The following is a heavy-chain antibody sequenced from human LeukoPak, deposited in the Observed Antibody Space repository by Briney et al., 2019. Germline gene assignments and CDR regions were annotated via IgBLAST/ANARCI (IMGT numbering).Heavy chain of an antibody. CDR3: ARDTYYYDRSGYPDY. Sequence: GASVKVSCKASGYTFTSCGISWVRQAPGQGLEWMGWISAYNGNTNYAQKLQGRVTMTTDTSTSTAYMELRSLRSDDTAVYHCARDTYYYDRSGYPDYWGQGTLVTVSS. J-gene: IGHJ4*02. D-gene: IGHD3-22*01. CDR1: GYTFTSCG. V-gene: IGHV1-18*01. CDR2: ISAYNGNT.